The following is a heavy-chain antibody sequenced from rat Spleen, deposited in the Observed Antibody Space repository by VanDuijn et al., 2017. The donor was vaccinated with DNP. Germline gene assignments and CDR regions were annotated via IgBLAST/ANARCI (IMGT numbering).Heavy chain of an antibody. V-gene: IGHV3-1*01. D-gene: IGHD1-9*01. CDR1: GYSLTSNY. CDR2: INYSGST. CDR3: ARGVSSYYGYNSYWYFDF. Sequence: EVQLQESGSGLVQPSQSLSLTCSVTGYSLTSNYWAWIRKFPGNKMEWIGYINYSGSTGYNPSLKSRISITRDTSKNQFFLQLNSVTTEDTATYYCARGVSSYYGYNSYWYFDFWGPGTMVTVSS. J-gene: IGHJ1*01.